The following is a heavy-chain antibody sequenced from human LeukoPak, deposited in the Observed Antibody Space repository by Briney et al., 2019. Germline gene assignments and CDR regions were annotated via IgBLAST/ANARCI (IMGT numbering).Heavy chain of an antibody. CDR2: INPHSADT. CDR3: ARWDGYSSSPDY. CDR1: GYTFTGFY. V-gene: IGHV1-2*02. D-gene: IGHD6-13*01. J-gene: IGHJ4*02. Sequence: ASVKVPCKASGYTFTGFYMHWVRQAPGQGLEWMGWINPHSADTGYAQKFLGRVTMTRDMSISTIYLELTRLTSDDTALYYCARWDGYSSSPDYWGQGTLVTVSS.